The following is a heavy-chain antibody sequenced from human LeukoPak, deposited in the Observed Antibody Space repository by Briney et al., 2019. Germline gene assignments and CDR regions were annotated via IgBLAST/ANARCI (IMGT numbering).Heavy chain of an antibody. CDR2: INHSGST. J-gene: IGHJ4*02. Sequence: SETLSLTCAVYGGSFSGYYWSWIRQPPGKGLEWIGEINHSGSTNYNPSLKSRVTIPVDTSKNQFSLKLSSVTAADTAVYYCARGRVINIVVVPAAMDYWGQGTLVTVSS. CDR3: ARGRVINIVVVPAAMDY. V-gene: IGHV4-34*01. CDR1: GGSFSGYY. D-gene: IGHD2-2*01.